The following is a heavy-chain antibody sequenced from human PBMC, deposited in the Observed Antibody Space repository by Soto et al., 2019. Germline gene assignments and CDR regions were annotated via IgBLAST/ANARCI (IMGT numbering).Heavy chain of an antibody. J-gene: IGHJ4*02. CDR3: ARASQCKSYFGCFAWLDY. D-gene: IGHD3-9*01. Sequence: SETLSLTCTVLSDSISGLYWAWVRQPAGKGLEWIGRIYSSGETNYNPSLTGRVIMSLDTSKNQFSLQLTSVTAADTAVYYCARASQCKSYFGCFAWLDYWGQGTLVTVSS. V-gene: IGHV4-4*07. CDR2: IYSSGET. CDR1: SDSISGLY.